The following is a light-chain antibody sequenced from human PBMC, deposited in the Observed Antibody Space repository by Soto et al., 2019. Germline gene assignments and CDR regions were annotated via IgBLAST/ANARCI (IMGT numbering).Light chain of an antibody. J-gene: IGKJ3*01. V-gene: IGKV3-15*01. CDR1: QSVSSSY. Sequence: EIVLTQSPGTLSLSPGERATLSCRASQSVSSSYLAWYQQKPGQAPRLLIYGASTSATGIPARFSGSGSGTEFTLTISSLQSEDFAVYYCQQYNNWVTFGPGTKVDIK. CDR3: QQYNNWVT. CDR2: GAS.